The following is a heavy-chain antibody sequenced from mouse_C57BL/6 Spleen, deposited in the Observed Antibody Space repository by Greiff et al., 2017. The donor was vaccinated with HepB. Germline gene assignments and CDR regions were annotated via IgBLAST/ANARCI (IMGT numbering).Heavy chain of an antibody. D-gene: IGHD1-1*01. CDR1: GYTFTSYW. Sequence: VQLQQPGAELVRPWTSVKLSCQASGYTFTSYWMHWVKQRPGQGLEWIGVIDPSDSYTNYNQKFKGKATLTVDTSSSTAYMQLSSLTSEDSAVYYCATVVAKNWYFDVWGTGTTVTVSS. J-gene: IGHJ1*03. CDR3: ATVVAKNWYFDV. V-gene: IGHV1-59*01. CDR2: IDPSDSYT.